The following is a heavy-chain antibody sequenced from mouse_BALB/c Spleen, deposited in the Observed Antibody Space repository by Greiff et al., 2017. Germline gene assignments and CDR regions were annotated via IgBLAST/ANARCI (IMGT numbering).Heavy chain of an antibody. CDR2: INPNNGGT. J-gene: IGHJ4*01. Sequence: VHVKQSGPELVKPGASVKIPCKASGYTFTDYNMDWVKQSHGKSLEWIGDINPNNGGTIYNQKFKGKATLTVDKSSSTAYMELRSLTSEDTAVYYCARWAYYRYEDAMDYWGQGTSVTVSS. CDR3: ARWAYYRYEDAMDY. D-gene: IGHD2-14*01. V-gene: IGHV1-18*01. CDR1: GYTFTDYN.